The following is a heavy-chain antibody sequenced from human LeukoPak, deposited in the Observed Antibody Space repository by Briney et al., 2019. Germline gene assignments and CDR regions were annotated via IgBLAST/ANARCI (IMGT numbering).Heavy chain of an antibody. D-gene: IGHD3-10*02. CDR2: INHSGST. J-gene: IGHJ4*02. CDR3: ARGLNYVVY. Sequence: SETLSLTCAVYGGSLSGYYWSWIRQPPGKGLEWIGEINHSGSTNYNPSLKSRVTISVDASKNQFSLKLSSVTAADTAVYYCARGLNYVVYWGQGTLVTVSS. V-gene: IGHV4-34*01. CDR1: GGSLSGYY.